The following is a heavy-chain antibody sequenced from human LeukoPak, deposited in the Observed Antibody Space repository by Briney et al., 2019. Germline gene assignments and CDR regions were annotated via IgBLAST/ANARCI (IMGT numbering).Heavy chain of an antibody. CDR2: ISSGSDHI. Sequence: PGGSLRLSCAASGFSFNFYTMNWVRQAPGKGLEWVSSISSGSDHIYYADSVKGRFTISRDNAKNSLYLQLNSLRAGDTAVYYCARRISRYTGLDVWGQGTTVTVSS. V-gene: IGHV3-21*01. CDR3: ARRISRYTGLDV. D-gene: IGHD3-16*02. CDR1: GFSFNFYT. J-gene: IGHJ6*02.